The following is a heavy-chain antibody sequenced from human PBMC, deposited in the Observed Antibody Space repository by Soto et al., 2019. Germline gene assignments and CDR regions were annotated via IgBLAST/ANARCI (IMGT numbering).Heavy chain of an antibody. CDR1: GGSISSGGYY. CDR3: AASCVACGGFNYYGMDV. Sequence: QVQLQESGPGLVKPSQTLSLTCTVSGGSISSGGYYWSWIRQHPGKGLEWIGYIYYSGSTYYNPSLKSRVTITVDTSKNQFSLKLSSVTAADTAVYYCAASCVACGGFNYYGMDVWGQGTTVTVSS. D-gene: IGHD2-21*01. V-gene: IGHV4-31*03. CDR2: IYYSGST. J-gene: IGHJ6*02.